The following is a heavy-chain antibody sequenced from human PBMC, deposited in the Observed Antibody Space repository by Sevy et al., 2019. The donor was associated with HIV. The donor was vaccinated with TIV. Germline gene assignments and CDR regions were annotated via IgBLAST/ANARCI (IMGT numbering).Heavy chain of an antibody. CDR2: INWNGGST. J-gene: IGHJ6*03. V-gene: IGHV3-20*04. D-gene: IGHD1-26*01. Sequence: GGSLRLSCAASGFTFDDYGMSWVRQAPGKGLEWVSGINWNGGSTGYADSVKGRFTISRDNTKNSLYLQMNSLRAEDTALYYCATSGSYYYYYYYMDVWGKGTTVTVSS. CDR3: ATSGSYYYYYYYMDV. CDR1: GFTFDDYG.